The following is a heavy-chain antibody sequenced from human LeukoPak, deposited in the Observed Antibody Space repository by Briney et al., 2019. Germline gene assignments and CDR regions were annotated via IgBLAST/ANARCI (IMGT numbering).Heavy chain of an antibody. V-gene: IGHV3-20*04. Sequence: GGSLRLSCAASGFTFDDYGMSWVRQAPGKGLEWVSGINWNGGSTGYADSVKGRFTISRDNAKNSLYLQMNSLRAEDTALYYCARAQNDYYYYYMDVWGKGTTVTVSS. J-gene: IGHJ6*03. CDR3: ARAQNDYYYYYMDV. CDR1: GFTFDDYG. CDR2: INWNGGST. D-gene: IGHD1-1*01.